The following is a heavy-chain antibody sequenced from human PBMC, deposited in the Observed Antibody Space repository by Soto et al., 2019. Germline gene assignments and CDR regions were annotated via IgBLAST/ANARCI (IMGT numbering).Heavy chain of an antibody. J-gene: IGHJ3*02. D-gene: IGHD6-19*01. CDR1: GFTCSSYG. CDR2: ISYDGSNK. CDR3: AKFYRIAVVDAFDI. Sequence: PGGSLRLSCAASGFTCSSYGMHWVRQAPGKGLEWVAVISYDGSNKYYADSVKGRFTISRDNSKNTLYLQMNSLRAEDTAVYYCAKFYRIAVVDAFDIWGQGTMVTVS. V-gene: IGHV3-30*18.